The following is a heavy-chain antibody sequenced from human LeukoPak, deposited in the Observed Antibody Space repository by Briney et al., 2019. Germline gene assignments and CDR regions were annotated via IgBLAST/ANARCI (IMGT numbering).Heavy chain of an antibody. CDR3: AKDGRCSGGSCYSSTDY. J-gene: IGHJ4*02. CDR1: GFTFTSYA. D-gene: IGHD2-15*01. V-gene: IGHV3-23*01. CDR2: ISGSGGST. Sequence: GGSLRLPCAASGFTFTSYAMSWVRQAPGKGLEWVSTISGSGGSTYYADSVKGRFTISRDNSKNTLCLQMNSLRAEDTAVYYCAKDGRCSGGSCYSSTDYWGQGTLVTVSS.